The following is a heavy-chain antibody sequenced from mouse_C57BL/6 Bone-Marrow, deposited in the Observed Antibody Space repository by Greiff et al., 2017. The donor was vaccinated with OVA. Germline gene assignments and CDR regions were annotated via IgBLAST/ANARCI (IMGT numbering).Heavy chain of an antibody. J-gene: IGHJ1*03. V-gene: IGHV1-69*01. CDR2: IDPSDSYT. Sequence: QVQLQQPGAELVMPGASVKLSCKASGYTFTSYWMHWVQQRPGKGLEWIGEIDPSDSYTNYNQKLTGQFTLSVVKYSSTAYMQLSILTSEDSEVYYCAREGDTVVVRGDWYFDVWGTGTTVTVSA. CDR1: GYTFTSYW. CDR3: AREGDTVVVRGDWYFDV. D-gene: IGHD1-1*01.